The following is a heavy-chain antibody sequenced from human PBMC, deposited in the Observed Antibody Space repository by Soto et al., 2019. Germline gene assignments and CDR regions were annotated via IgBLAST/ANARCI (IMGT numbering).Heavy chain of an antibody. D-gene: IGHD6-13*01. Sequence: GGSLRLSCAASGFTFSSYAMHWVRQAPGKGLEWVAVISYDGSNKYYADSVKGRFTISRDNSKNTLYLQMNSLRAEDTAVCYCARVKQLVFDYWGQGTLVTVSS. CDR3: ARVKQLVFDY. J-gene: IGHJ4*02. V-gene: IGHV3-30-3*01. CDR2: ISYDGSNK. CDR1: GFTFSSYA.